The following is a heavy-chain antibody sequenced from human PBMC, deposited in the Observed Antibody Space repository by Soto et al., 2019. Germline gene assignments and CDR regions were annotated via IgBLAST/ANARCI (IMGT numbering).Heavy chain of an antibody. CDR3: ARGVPGHSGYDICCFDS. J-gene: IGHJ5*01. Sequence: QVHLQQWGAGLLKPSETLSLTCAVYGGSFSGYYWSWIRQPPGKGLEWIGEINHSGSTKYNPSLKSRVTISVDTSKNQFSLKLSSVTAADTAVYYCARGVPGHSGYDICCFDSWGQETLVTVPS. D-gene: IGHD5-12*01. CDR2: INHSGST. V-gene: IGHV4-34*01. CDR1: GGSFSGYY.